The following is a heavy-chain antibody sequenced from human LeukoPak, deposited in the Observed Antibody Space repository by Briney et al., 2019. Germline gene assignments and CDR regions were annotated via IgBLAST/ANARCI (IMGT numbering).Heavy chain of an antibody. Sequence: SETLSLTCTVSGGSISTYYWSWIRQPADKGLEWIGRVYTSGSTNYNPSLKSRVTMSVDTSKNQFSLKLSSVTAADTAVYYCARGIRRDGYNLDYFDYWGQGTLVTVSS. V-gene: IGHV4-4*07. CDR3: ARGIRRDGYNLDYFDY. D-gene: IGHD5-24*01. CDR2: VYTSGST. CDR1: GGSISTYY. J-gene: IGHJ4*02.